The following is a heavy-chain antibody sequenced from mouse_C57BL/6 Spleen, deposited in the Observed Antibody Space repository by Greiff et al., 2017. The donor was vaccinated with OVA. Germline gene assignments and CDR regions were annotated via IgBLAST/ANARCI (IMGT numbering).Heavy chain of an antibody. D-gene: IGHD1-1*01. CDR1: GYTFTSYW. J-gene: IGHJ2*01. CDR3: ARDPAGSSHYFAY. V-gene: IGHV1-55*01. CDR2: IYPGSGST. Sequence: QVQLQQPGAELVKPGASVKMSCKASGYTFTSYWITWVKQRPGQGLEWIGDIYPGSGSTNYNEKFKSKATLPVDTSSSPAYKLRSSLTSDDSAVYYCARDPAGSSHYFAYWGQGTTLTVSS.